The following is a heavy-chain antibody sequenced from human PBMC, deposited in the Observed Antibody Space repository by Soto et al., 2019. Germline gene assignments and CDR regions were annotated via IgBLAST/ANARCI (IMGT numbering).Heavy chain of an antibody. CDR1: GGSISSYY. CDR3: ARMVAVAGYYFDY. J-gene: IGHJ4*02. CDR2: IYYSGST. V-gene: IGHV4-59*01. Sequence: QVQLQESGPGLVKPSETLSLTCTVSGGSISSYYWSWIRQPPGKGLEWIGYIYYSGSTNYNPSLKSRVTISVDTSKNQFSLELSSVTAADTAVYYCARMVAVAGYYFDYWGQGTLVTVSS. D-gene: IGHD6-19*01.